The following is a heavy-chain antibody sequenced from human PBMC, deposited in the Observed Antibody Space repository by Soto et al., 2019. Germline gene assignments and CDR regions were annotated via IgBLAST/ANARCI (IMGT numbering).Heavy chain of an antibody. CDR2: IYYSGST. V-gene: IGHV4-61*01. CDR1: GGSVSSGSYY. Sequence: QVQLQESGPGLVKPSETLSLTCTVSGGSVSSGSYYWSWIRQPPGKGLEWIGYIYYSGSTNYNPPLKSRVPVSVDTSKNQFSLKLSSVTAADTAVYYCARSLDYGERVDYWGQGTLVTVSS. CDR3: ARSLDYGERVDY. D-gene: IGHD4-17*01. J-gene: IGHJ4*02.